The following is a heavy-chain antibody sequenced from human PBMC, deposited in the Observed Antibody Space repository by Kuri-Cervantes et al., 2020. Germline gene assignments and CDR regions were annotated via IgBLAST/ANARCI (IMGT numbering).Heavy chain of an antibody. Sequence: ASVKVSCKASGYTFTSYDINWVRQATGQGLEWMGWMNPNSGNTGYAQKFQGRVTMTRNTSISTAYMELRSLRPDDTAVYYCARDSSRGYMDVWGKGTTVTVSS. J-gene: IGHJ6*03. CDR3: ARDSSRGYMDV. CDR1: GYTFTSYD. CDR2: MNPNSGNT. D-gene: IGHD2-2*01. V-gene: IGHV1-8*01.